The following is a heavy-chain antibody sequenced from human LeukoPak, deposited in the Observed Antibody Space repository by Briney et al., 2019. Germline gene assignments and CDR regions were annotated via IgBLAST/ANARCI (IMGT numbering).Heavy chain of an antibody. V-gene: IGHV1-69*05. CDR2: LIPIFGTA. D-gene: IGHD5-18*01. CDR3: ATTIGYSYGLNWFDP. Sequence: GASVKVSCKASGGTFSSYAISWVRQAPGQGLEWMGGLIPIFGTANYAQKFQGRVTITTDESTSKAYMELSSLRSEYTAVYYCATTIGYSYGLNWFDPWGQGTLVTVSS. CDR1: GGTFSSYA. J-gene: IGHJ5*02.